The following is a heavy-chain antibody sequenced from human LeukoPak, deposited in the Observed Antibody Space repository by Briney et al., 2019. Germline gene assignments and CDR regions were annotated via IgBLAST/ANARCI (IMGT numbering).Heavy chain of an antibody. CDR3: ARPLAAGNDAFDI. V-gene: IGHV4-39*01. J-gene: IGHJ3*02. CDR2: IYYNEDT. D-gene: IGHD2-15*01. Sequence: SETLSLTCTVSGVDIYSSTYYWAWIRQPPGKGLEFIGSIYYNEDTYSNPSLKSRLTISVATSTTQFSLRLNSVTAADTAVYFCARPLAAGNDAFDIWGQGTLVTVSS. CDR1: GVDIYSSTYY.